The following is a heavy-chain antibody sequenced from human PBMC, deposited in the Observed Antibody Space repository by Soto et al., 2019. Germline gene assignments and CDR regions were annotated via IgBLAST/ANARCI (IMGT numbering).Heavy chain of an antibody. Sequence: SETRSLTCPVSGGSIKNYYCSWIPQPPRKGLECNGYIYCSGSTKHSRSRKCRWSISVDTSKNRLCLKWTSGSASSTDAYYCARAGYRGDCSGGSCYMPDYWGQGSLVTASS. CDR2: IYCSGST. CDR1: GGSIKNYY. J-gene: IGHJ4*02. V-gene: IGHV4-59*01. D-gene: IGHD2-15*01. CDR3: ARAGYRGDCSGGSCYMPDY.